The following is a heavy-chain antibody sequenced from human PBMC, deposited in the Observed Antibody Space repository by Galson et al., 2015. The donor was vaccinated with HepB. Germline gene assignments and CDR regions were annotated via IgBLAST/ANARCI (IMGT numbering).Heavy chain of an antibody. Sequence: SLRLSCAASGFTFSSHAFHWVRQAPGKGLEWVALISYDGSNNYYADSVKGRFTISRDNSKNTLYLQMNSLKAEDTAVYYCAKDSGLIVVIYYFDYWGQGTLVTVSS. CDR3: AKDSGLIVVIYYFDY. CDR2: ISYDGSNN. J-gene: IGHJ4*02. D-gene: IGHD3-22*01. V-gene: IGHV3-30*04. CDR1: GFTFSSHA.